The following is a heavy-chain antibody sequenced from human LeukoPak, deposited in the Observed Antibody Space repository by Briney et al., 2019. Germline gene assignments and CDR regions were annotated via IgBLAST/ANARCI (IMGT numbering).Heavy chain of an antibody. CDR2: ISSTSTYI. Sequence: ETLSLTCTVSGGSISSYYWSWVRQAPGKGLEWVSSISSTSTYIYYADSVKGRFTISRDNAKNSLYLQMNSLRAEDTAVYYCARIHIAVAGITDYWCQGTLVTVSS. V-gene: IGHV3-21*01. CDR3: ARIHIAVAGITDY. D-gene: IGHD6-19*01. J-gene: IGHJ4*02. CDR1: GGSISSYY.